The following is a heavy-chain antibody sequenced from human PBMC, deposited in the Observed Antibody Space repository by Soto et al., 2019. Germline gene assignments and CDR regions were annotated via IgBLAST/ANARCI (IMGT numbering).Heavy chain of an antibody. D-gene: IGHD2-21*02. J-gene: IGHJ4*02. CDR1: GFTFSSVW. Sequence: PGGSLRLSCAASGFTFSSVWMHWFRQAPGKGLVWVSRIDSAGRTTTYADSVKGRFTISRDNAKNTLYLQMNGLRAEDTALYYCARWFTGGNFDYFDFWGQGTQVTVSS. CDR2: IDSAGRTT. CDR3: ARWFTGGNFDYFDF. V-gene: IGHV3-74*01.